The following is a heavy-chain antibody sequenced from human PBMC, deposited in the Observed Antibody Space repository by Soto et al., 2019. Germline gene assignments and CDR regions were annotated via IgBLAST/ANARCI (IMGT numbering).Heavy chain of an antibody. Sequence: GGSLRLSCAASGFTFSSYGMHWVRQAPGKGLEWVAVIWYDGSNKYYADSVKGRFTISRDNSKNTLYLQMNSLRAEDTAVYYCARELSGWHNFDYWGQGXLVTVYS. CDR3: ARELSGWHNFDY. V-gene: IGHV3-33*01. CDR1: GFTFSSYG. CDR2: IWYDGSNK. J-gene: IGHJ4*02. D-gene: IGHD6-19*01.